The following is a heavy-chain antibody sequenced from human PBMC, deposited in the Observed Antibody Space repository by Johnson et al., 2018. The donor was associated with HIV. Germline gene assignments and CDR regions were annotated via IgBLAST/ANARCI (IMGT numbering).Heavy chain of an antibody. CDR3: ARQVYCSSTSCSSAFDI. CDR1: GFTFDDYA. Sequence: VQLVESGGGVVQPGGSLRLSCAASGFTFDDYAMHWVRQAPGKGLEWVAAISYDGSNKYYADFVKGRFTISRENAKNSLYLQMNSLRAGDTAVYYCARQVYCSSTSCSSAFDIWGQGTVVTVSS. V-gene: IGHV3-30*14. J-gene: IGHJ3*02. D-gene: IGHD2-2*01. CDR2: ISYDGSNK.